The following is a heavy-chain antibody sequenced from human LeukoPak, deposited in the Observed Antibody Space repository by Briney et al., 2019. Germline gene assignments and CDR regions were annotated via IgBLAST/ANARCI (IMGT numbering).Heavy chain of an antibody. CDR2: VHWNDNN. CDR3: AHRLVGEGLDY. V-gene: IGHV2-5*01. J-gene: IGHJ4*02. CDR1: GFSLSTSGAG. D-gene: IGHD6-6*01. Sequence: SGPTLVNPTQALTLTCTFSGFSLSTSGAGVGWIRQPPGKALEWLAVVHWNDNNYYSPSLKSRLTVTKDTSKNQVVLSVTNMDPVDTATYYCAHRLVGEGLDYWGQGTLVTVSS.